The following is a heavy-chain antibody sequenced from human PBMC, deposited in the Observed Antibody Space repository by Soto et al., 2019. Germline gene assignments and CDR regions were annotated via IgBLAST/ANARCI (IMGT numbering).Heavy chain of an antibody. CDR3: ARKGIAVAGPNWFDP. Sequence: ASVKVSCKTSGYTFTNNVIHWVRQAPGQGLEWIGWVIPVIGNTNCAQKFQGRLTITTDKSTSTAYMELSSLRSEDTAVYYCARKGIAVAGPNWFDPWGQGTLVTVSS. CDR2: VIPVIGNT. CDR1: GYTFTNNV. J-gene: IGHJ5*02. V-gene: IGHV1-3*01. D-gene: IGHD6-19*01.